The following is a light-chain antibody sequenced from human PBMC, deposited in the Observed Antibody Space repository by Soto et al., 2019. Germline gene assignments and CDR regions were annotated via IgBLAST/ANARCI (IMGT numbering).Light chain of an antibody. CDR1: QSISSY. J-gene: IGKJ3*01. Sequence: DIQMTQSPSSLSASVGDRVTITCRASQSISSYLNWYQQKPGKALKLLIYAASSLQSGVPSRFSGSGSGTDFTLTISSLQPEDFATYYCQQSYSSPLNFGPGTKVDIK. CDR3: QQSYSSPLN. CDR2: AAS. V-gene: IGKV1-39*01.